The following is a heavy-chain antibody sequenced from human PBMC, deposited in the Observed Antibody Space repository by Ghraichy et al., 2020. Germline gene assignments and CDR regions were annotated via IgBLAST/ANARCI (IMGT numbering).Heavy chain of an antibody. J-gene: IGHJ4*02. CDR2: ISSGGTTI. Sequence: LSLTCAASRFTFSSYSMNWVRQAPGKGLEWVSYISSGGTTIYYADSVKGRFTISRDNAKNSLYLQMHSLRDEDTAVYYCARAWVAPLYYFDYWGQGTLVTVSS. V-gene: IGHV3-48*02. D-gene: IGHD2-15*01. CDR3: ARAWVAPLYYFDY. CDR1: RFTFSSYS.